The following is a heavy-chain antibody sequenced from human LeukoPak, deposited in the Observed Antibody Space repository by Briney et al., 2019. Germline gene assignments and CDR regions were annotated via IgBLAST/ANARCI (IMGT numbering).Heavy chain of an antibody. D-gene: IGHD3-16*01. Sequence: SETLSLTCNVSGGSISSYYWSWIRQPPGKGLEWIGYIYSSGSTDYNPSLKSRVTISVDTSKSQFSLKLSSVTAADTAIYYCARDPSTFYFDYWGQGALVTVSS. V-gene: IGHV4-59*01. CDR2: IYSSGST. CDR1: GGSISSYY. J-gene: IGHJ4*02. CDR3: ARDPSTFYFDY.